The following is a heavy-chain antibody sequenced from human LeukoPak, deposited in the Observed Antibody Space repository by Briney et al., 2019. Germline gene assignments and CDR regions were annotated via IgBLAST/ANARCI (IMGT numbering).Heavy chain of an antibody. Sequence: SETLSLTCTVSGGSISSYYWSWIQQPPGKGLEWIGYIYYSGRTNYNPSLKSRVTISVDTSKNQFSLKLSSVTAADTAVYYCARVDSSGWYGSWFDPWGQGTLVTVSS. J-gene: IGHJ5*02. V-gene: IGHV4-59*01. CDR1: GGSISSYY. CDR2: IYYSGRT. CDR3: ARVDSSGWYGSWFDP. D-gene: IGHD6-19*01.